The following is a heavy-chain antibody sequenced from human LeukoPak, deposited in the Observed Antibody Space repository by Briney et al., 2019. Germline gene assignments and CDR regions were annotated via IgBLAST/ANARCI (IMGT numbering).Heavy chain of an antibody. CDR3: AKGGYSYGEGAFDI. V-gene: IGHV3-9*03. D-gene: IGHD5-18*01. J-gene: IGHJ3*02. Sequence: PGGSLRLSCAASGFTFDDYAMHWVRQAPGKGLEWVSGISWNSGSIGYADSVKGRFTISRDNAKNSLYLQMNSLRAEDMALYYCAKGGYSYGEGAFDIWGQGTMVTVSS. CDR1: GFTFDDYA. CDR2: ISWNSGSI.